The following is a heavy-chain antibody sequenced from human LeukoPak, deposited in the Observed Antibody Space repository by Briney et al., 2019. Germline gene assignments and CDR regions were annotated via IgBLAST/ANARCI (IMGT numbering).Heavy chain of an antibody. CDR1: GVSITTHY. D-gene: IGHD3-16*01. J-gene: IGHJ4*02. CDR2: MTDSETT. V-gene: IGHV4-59*11. Sequence: SETLSLTCTVSGVSITTHYWSWLRQPPGKELEWIAYMTDSETTKNNPSLKSRITLSADTSKNQFSLSLSSVTEADTAVYFCATIKRGYPFGYFDFWGQGILVTVSS. CDR3: ATIKRGYPFGYFDF.